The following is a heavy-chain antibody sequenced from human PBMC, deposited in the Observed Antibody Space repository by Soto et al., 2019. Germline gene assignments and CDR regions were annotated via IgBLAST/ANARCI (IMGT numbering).Heavy chain of an antibody. CDR3: ADLGITMVRGVIINRAPDAFDI. D-gene: IGHD3-10*01. J-gene: IGHJ3*02. Sequence: ASVKVSCKASGYTFTSYGISCVRQAPGQGLEWMGWISAYNGNTNYAQKLQGRVTMTTDTSTSTAYMELRSLRSDDTAVYYCADLGITMVRGVIINRAPDAFDIWGQGTMVTVSS. V-gene: IGHV1-18*01. CDR2: ISAYNGNT. CDR1: GYTFTSYG.